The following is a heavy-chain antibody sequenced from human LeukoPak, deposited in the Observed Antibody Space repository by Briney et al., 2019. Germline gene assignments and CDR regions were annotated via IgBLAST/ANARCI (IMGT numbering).Heavy chain of an antibody. V-gene: IGHV4-39*07. CDR1: GGSISSSTYY. Sequence: SETLSLTCTVSGGSISSSTYYWGWIRQPPGKGLEWIGEINHSGSTNYNPSLKSRVTISVDTSKNQFSLKLSSVTAADTAVYYCARWMTTVAGFDYWGQGTLVTVSS. CDR3: ARWMTTVAGFDY. D-gene: IGHD4-11*01. J-gene: IGHJ4*02. CDR2: INHSGST.